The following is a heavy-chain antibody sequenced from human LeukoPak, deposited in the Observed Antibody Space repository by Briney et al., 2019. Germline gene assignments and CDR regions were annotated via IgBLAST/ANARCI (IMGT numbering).Heavy chain of an antibody. CDR1: GFTFTSYA. CDR2: FSGSGGNT. V-gene: IGHV3-23*01. CDR3: ARSGLNRFDS. J-gene: IGHJ4*02. Sequence: GGSLRLSCAPPGFTFTSYAMSWVRQAPGKGLEWVSAFSGSGGNTYYADSVKGRFIISRDNSKNTLYLQMNSLRAEDTAVYYCARSGLNRFDSWGQGTLVTVSS. D-gene: IGHD2-15*01.